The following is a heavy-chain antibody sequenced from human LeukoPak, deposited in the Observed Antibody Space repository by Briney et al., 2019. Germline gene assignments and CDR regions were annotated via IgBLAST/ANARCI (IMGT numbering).Heavy chain of an antibody. V-gene: IGHV3-9*01. J-gene: IGHJ4*02. CDR1: GFTFDDYA. CDR2: ISWNSGSI. D-gene: IGHD1-7*01. Sequence: PGGSLRLSCAASGFTFDDYAMHWVRQAPGKGLEWVSGISWNSGSIGYADSVKGRFTISRDNAKNSLYLQMNSLRAEDTALYYCAKDKELELAYFDYWGQGTLVTVSS. CDR3: AKDKELELAYFDY.